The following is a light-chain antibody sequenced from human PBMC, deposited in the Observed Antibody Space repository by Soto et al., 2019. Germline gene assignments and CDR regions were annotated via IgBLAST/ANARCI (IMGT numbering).Light chain of an antibody. CDR3: QQYNNWPRT. Sequence: EIVLTQSPATLSVSPGERATLSCRASQSIRSTLAWFQQKPGQAPRLLIYDASKRATGIPARFSGSGSGTEFTLTISSLQSEDFAVYYCQQYNNWPRTFGQGTK. CDR1: QSIRST. V-gene: IGKV3-15*01. CDR2: DAS. J-gene: IGKJ1*01.